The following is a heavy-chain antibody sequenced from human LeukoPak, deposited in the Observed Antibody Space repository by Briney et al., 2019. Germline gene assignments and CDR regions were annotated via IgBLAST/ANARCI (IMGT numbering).Heavy chain of an antibody. CDR2: IRYDGSNK. CDR3: AKVSNPHFGYFDY. Sequence: GGSLRLSCAASGFTFSSYGMHWVRQAPGKGLEWVAFIRYDGSNKYYADSVKGRFTISRDNSKNTLYLQMNSLRAEDTAVYYCAKVSNPHFGYFDYWGQGTLVTVSS. CDR1: GFTFSSYG. V-gene: IGHV3-30*02. J-gene: IGHJ4*02. D-gene: IGHD3-3*02.